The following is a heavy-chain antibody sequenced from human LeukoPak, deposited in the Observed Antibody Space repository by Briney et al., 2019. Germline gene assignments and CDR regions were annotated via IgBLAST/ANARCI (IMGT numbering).Heavy chain of an antibody. CDR1: GGSISGYF. D-gene: IGHD5/OR15-5a*01. Sequence: SETLSLTCTVSGGSISGYFWSWIRQPAGKGLEWIGRIHDNGDSNHNPSLKSRITISVDTSKNQFSLKLSSVTAADTAVYYCARSTGDYMDVWGNGTTVTVSS. CDR2: IHDNGDS. J-gene: IGHJ6*03. V-gene: IGHV4-4*07. CDR3: ARSTGDYMDV.